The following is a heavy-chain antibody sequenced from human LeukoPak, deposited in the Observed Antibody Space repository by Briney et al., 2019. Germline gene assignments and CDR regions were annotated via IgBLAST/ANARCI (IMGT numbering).Heavy chain of an antibody. CDR1: GYTFTGYY. D-gene: IGHD3-16*01. CDR3: AGATSPRLYDYVWGSKFDAFDI. Sequence: ASVKVSCKASGYTFTGYYMHWVRHAPGQGLEWMGWINPKSGGTNYAQKFQGRVTMTRDTSISKAYMELSRLRSDDTALYYCAGATSPRLYDYVWGSKFDAFDIWGQGTMVTVSS. J-gene: IGHJ3*02. V-gene: IGHV1-2*02. CDR2: INPKSGGT.